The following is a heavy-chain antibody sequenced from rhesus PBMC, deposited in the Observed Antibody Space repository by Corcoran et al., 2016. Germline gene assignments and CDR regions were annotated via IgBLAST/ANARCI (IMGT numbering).Heavy chain of an antibody. CDR1: GGSISADYY. J-gene: IGHJ4*01. CDR2: IYGIGGGT. D-gene: IGHD1-44*01. V-gene: IGHV4-106*01. Sequence: QVQLQESGPGLVKPSETLSLTCAVSGGSISADYYWSWFRQPPGKGLGWIGYIYGIGGGTNYNPSLKNRVTIAINTAKNQVSLKLSSVTAAGTAVYYCARDAGVGLYFDYWGQGVLVTVSS. CDR3: ARDAGVGLYFDY.